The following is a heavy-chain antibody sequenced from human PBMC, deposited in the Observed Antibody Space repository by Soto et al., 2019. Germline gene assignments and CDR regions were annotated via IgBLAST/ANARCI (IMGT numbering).Heavy chain of an antibody. CDR3: AKGTGVDSIFGVVPLDY. J-gene: IGHJ4*02. Sequence: PGGSLRLSCTASGFTFCSYWMHWVRQPPGKGLVWVSRVNSGGSTTNYADSVKGRFTISRDNSKNTLYLQMNSLRAEDTAVYYCAKGTGVDSIFGVVPLDYWGQGTLLTVSS. V-gene: IGHV3-74*01. CDR1: GFTFCSYW. CDR2: VNSGGSTT. D-gene: IGHD3-3*01.